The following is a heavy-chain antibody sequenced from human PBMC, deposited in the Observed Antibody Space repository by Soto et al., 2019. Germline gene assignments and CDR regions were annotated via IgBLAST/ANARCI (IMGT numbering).Heavy chain of an antibody. V-gene: IGHV4-61*08. D-gene: IGHD2-15*01. Sequence: SETLSLTCTVSGVSIISGVYYWSWIRQHPGKGLEWIGYIYYSGSTNYNPSLKSRVTISVDTSKNQFSLKLSSVTAADTAVYYCAREGYCSGGSCPGIDYWGQGTLVTVSS. CDR2: IYYSGST. CDR3: AREGYCSGGSCPGIDY. J-gene: IGHJ4*02. CDR1: GVSIISGVYY.